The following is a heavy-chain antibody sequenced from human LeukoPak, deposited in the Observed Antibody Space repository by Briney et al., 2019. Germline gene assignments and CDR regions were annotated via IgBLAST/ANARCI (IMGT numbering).Heavy chain of an antibody. CDR3: ARVKAVANWLDP. D-gene: IGHD6-19*01. V-gene: IGHV4-34*01. J-gene: IGHJ5*02. Sequence: PSETLSLTCAVYGGSFSGYYWSWIRQPPGKGLEWIGEINHSGSTNYNPSLKSRVTISVDTSKNQFSLKLTSITAADTAVYYCARVKAVANWLDPWGQGTLVTVSS. CDR1: GGSFSGYY. CDR2: INHSGST.